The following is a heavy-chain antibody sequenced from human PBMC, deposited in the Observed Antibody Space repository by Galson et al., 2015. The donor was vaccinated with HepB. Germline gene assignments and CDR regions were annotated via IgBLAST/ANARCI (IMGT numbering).Heavy chain of an antibody. V-gene: IGHV3-23*01. CDR1: GFTFSNYA. Sequence: SLRLSCAASGFTFSNYAMSWVRQTPGKGLEWVSGISDISGNTYYADSVKGRFTISRDNSKNTLYLQMNSLRAEGTAVYYCAKDDGSSGYYLDAFDIWGQGTLVTVSS. J-gene: IGHJ3*02. CDR2: ISDISGNT. CDR3: AKDDGSSGYYLDAFDI. D-gene: IGHD3-22*01.